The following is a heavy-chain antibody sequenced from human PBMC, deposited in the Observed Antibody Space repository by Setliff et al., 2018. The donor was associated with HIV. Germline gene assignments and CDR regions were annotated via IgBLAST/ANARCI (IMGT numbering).Heavy chain of an antibody. J-gene: IGHJ4*02. CDR3: ARAAYGYDSSGYFFDY. CDR2: IIPIFGTA. D-gene: IGHD3-22*01. CDR1: GGTFRSHE. Sequence: SVKVSCKASGGTFRSHEISWVRQAPGQGLEWMGGIIPIFGTANYAQKFQGRVTITTDESTSTVYMELSSLRSEGTAVYYCARAAYGYDSSGYFFDYWGQGTLVTVSS. V-gene: IGHV1-69*05.